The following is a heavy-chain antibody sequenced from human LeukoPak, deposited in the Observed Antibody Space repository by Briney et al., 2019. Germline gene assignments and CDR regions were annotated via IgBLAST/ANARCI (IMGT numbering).Heavy chain of an antibody. V-gene: IGHV3-23*01. D-gene: IGHD2-21*02. CDR1: GFTFSSYA. Sequence: GGSLRLSCAASGFTFSSYAMSWVRQAPGKGLEWVSAISGSGGSTYYADSVKDRFTISRDNSKNTLYLQMDSLRAEDTAVYYCTRDAGGVTDFDYWGQGILVTVSS. CDR2: ISGSGGST. J-gene: IGHJ4*02. CDR3: TRDAGGVTDFDY.